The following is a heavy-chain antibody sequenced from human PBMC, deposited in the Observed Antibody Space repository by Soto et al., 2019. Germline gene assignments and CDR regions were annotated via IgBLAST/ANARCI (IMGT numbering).Heavy chain of an antibody. J-gene: IGHJ3*02. CDR2: IYYSGST. V-gene: IGHV4-31*03. CDR1: GGSISSGGYY. D-gene: IGHD3-22*01. Sequence: SETLSLTCTVSGGSISSGGYYWSWIRQHPGKGLEWIGYIYYSGSTYYNPSLKSRVTISVDTSKNQFSLKLSSVTAADTAVYYCARGSPFYYYDSSGQIGRAFDIWGQGTMVTVSS. CDR3: ARGSPFYYYDSSGQIGRAFDI.